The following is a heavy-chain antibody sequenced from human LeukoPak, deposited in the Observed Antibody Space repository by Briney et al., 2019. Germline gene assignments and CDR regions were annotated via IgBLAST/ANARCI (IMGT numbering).Heavy chain of an antibody. V-gene: IGHV1-69*13. CDR1: GGSFSRYA. CDR3: ARGSGETGGYYYVY. Sequence: SVKVSCKASGGSFSRYAISWVRQAPGQGLEWMGGIIPIFGTANYAQKFQGRVTITADESARTAYMELRTLRSEDTAIYYCARGSGETGGYYYVYWGRGTPVTVSS. CDR2: IIPIFGTA. D-gene: IGHD3-22*01. J-gene: IGHJ4*02.